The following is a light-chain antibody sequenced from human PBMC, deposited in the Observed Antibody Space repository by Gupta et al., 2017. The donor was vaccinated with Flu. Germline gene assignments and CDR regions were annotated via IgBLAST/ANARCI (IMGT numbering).Light chain of an antibody. J-gene: IGKJ4*01. CDR3: QQYHDWPPLT. CDR1: QTVTSN. Sequence: EIGMTQPPATLSVSPGERATLSCRASQTVTSNLAWYHQRPGQAPRLLIYGASTRATGIPARFSGSGSGAEFTLTISSLQSEDFGIYYCQQYHDWPPLTFGGGTKVEIK. CDR2: GAS. V-gene: IGKV3-15*01.